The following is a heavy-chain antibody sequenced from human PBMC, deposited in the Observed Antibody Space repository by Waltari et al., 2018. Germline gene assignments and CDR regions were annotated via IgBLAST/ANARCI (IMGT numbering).Heavy chain of an antibody. J-gene: IGHJ6*02. V-gene: IGHV1-3*01. CDR3: ARDQGGDYGDYGHYYYGMDV. CDR1: GYTFTSYA. Sequence: QVQLVQSGAEVKKPGASVKVSCKASGYTFTSYAMHWVRQAPGQRLEWMGWINAGNGNTKYSRKFQGRVTITRDTAASTAYMELSSLRSEDTAVYYCARDQGGDYGDYGHYYYGMDVWGQGTTVTVSS. D-gene: IGHD4-17*01. CDR2: INAGNGNT.